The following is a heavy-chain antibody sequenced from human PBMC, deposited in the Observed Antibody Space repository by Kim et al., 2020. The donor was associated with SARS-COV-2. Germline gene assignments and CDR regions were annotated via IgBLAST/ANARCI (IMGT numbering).Heavy chain of an antibody. V-gene: IGHV1-2*06. CDR1: GYTFTGYY. J-gene: IGHJ5*02. D-gene: IGHD2-2*01. CDR2: INPNSGGT. Sequence: ASVKVSCKASGYTFTGYYMHWVRQAPGQGLEWMGRINPNSGGTNYAQKFQGRVTTTRDTSISTAYMELSRLRSDDTAVYYCARGGDCSSTSCYVRWFDPWGQGTLVTVSS. CDR3: ARGGDCSSTSCYVRWFDP.